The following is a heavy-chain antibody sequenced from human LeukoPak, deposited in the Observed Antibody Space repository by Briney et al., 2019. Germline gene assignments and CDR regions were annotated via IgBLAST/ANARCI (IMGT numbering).Heavy chain of an antibody. CDR1: GVSFSGYY. V-gene: IGHV4-34*01. Sequence: SETLSLTCAVYGVSFSGYYWSWIRQPPGKGLEWIGEINHSGSTNYNPSLKSRVTISVDTSKNQFSLKLSSVTAADTAVYYCARGVSSGWRHYYYGMDVWGQGTTVTVSS. CDR3: ARGVSSGWRHYYYGMDV. J-gene: IGHJ6*02. D-gene: IGHD6-19*01. CDR2: INHSGST.